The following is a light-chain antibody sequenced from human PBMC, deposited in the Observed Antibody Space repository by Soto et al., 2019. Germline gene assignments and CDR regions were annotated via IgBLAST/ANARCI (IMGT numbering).Light chain of an antibody. V-gene: IGLV2-14*01. J-gene: IGLJ1*01. CDR3: DSSTSDSLYV. CDR2: KVT. CDR1: SSDVGGNKY. Sequence: SALTQPASVSGSPGQSITISCTGTSSDVGGNKYVSWYQQYPGKVPKLLINKVTNRPSGVSYRFSGSKSGNTASLAISALLAEDEADYFCDSSTSDSLYVFGTGTKVTVL.